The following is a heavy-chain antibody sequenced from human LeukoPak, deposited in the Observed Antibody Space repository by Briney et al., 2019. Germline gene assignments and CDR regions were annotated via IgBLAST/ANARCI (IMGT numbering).Heavy chain of an antibody. V-gene: IGHV1-18*04. CDR2: VSPYNGNT. CDR1: GYSFTSYG. CDR3: ARSFYHYGSGSYYPTWFDP. Sequence: ASVKVSCKASGYSFTSYGISWVRQAPGQGLEWMGWVSPYNGNTNYAQKFPDRVTMTIDTSTSTAYMELRSLRSDDTAVYYCARSFYHYGSGSYYPTWFDPWGQGTLVTVSS. D-gene: IGHD3-10*01. J-gene: IGHJ5*02.